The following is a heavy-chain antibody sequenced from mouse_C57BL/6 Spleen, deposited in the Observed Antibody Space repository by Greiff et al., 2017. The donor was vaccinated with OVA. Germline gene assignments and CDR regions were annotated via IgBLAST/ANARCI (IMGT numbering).Heavy chain of an antibody. CDR2: ISSGGDYI. Sequence: VQLKESGEGLVKPGGSLKLSCAASGFTFSSYAMSWVRQTPEKRLEWVAYISSGGDYIYYADTVKGRFTISRDNARNTLYLQMSSLKSEDTAMYYCTRPYDYVGSYAMDYWGQGTSVTVSS. J-gene: IGHJ4*01. CDR1: GFTFSSYA. V-gene: IGHV5-9-1*02. D-gene: IGHD2-4*01. CDR3: TRPYDYVGSYAMDY.